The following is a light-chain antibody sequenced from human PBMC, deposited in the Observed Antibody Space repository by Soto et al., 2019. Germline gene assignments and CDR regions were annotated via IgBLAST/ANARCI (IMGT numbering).Light chain of an antibody. V-gene: IGKV1-5*01. J-gene: IGKJ1*01. CDR3: QQYHIYSGT. CDR1: QSISSW. Sequence: DIQKTQSPSTLSASVGDRVTITCLASQSISSWLAWYQQKPGKAPKLLIYDASSLESGVPSRFSGSGSGTEFTLTINSLQPDDFATYYCQQYHIYSGTFGQGTKVDIK. CDR2: DAS.